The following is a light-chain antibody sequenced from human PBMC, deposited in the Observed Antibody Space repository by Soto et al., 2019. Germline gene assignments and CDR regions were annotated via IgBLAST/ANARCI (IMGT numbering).Light chain of an antibody. CDR3: QQRGNWPLT. V-gene: IGKV3-11*01. J-gene: IGKJ3*01. CDR1: QSFSGT. CDR2: NTS. Sequence: EIVLTQSPATLSLSPGERATLSCRASQSFSGTLAWYQQKPGQAPRLLIYNTSNRASSIPARFGGSGSGTDFTLTISSLEPEDFAVYYCQQRGNWPLTFGPGTKVDI.